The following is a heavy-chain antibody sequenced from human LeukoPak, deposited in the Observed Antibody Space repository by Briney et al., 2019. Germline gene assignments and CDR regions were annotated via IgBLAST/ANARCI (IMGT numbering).Heavy chain of an antibody. Sequence: GESLKISCKDSGYSFTSYWIGWVRQMPGKGLEWMGIIYPGDSDTRYSPSFQGQVPISADKSINTAYLQWSSLKASDTAIYYCARRGEAMDPFDYWGQGTLVTVS. CDR3: ARRGEAMDPFDY. V-gene: IGHV5-51*01. D-gene: IGHD5-18*01. CDR1: GYSFTSYW. CDR2: IYPGDSDT. J-gene: IGHJ4*02.